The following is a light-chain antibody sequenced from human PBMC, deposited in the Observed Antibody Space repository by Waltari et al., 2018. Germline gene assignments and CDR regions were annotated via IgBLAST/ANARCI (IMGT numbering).Light chain of an antibody. CDR1: QSVGTY. J-gene: IGKJ1*01. CDR3: QKYVNLPAT. CDR2: GAS. Sequence: EIVLTPSPGPLSLSPGDRAPLSCRASQSVGTYLAWYQQKPGQAPRLLIYGASNRATGIPERFSGSGSGTDFSLTISRLEPEDFAVYYCQKYVNLPATFGQGTKVEIK. V-gene: IGKV3-20*01.